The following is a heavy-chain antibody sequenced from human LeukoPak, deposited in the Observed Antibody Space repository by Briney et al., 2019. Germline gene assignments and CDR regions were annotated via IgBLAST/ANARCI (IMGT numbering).Heavy chain of an antibody. V-gene: IGHV1-18*04. CDR1: GYTFTGYY. J-gene: IGHJ6*03. D-gene: IGHD5-12*01. Sequence: ASVKVSCKASGYTFTGYYMHWVRQAPGQGLEWMGWISAYNGNTNYAQKLQGRVTMTTDTSTSTAYMELSSLRSEDTAVYYCARRGYSGYDYPRVYYYMDVWGKGTTVTISS. CDR2: ISAYNGNT. CDR3: ARRGYSGYDYPRVYYYMDV.